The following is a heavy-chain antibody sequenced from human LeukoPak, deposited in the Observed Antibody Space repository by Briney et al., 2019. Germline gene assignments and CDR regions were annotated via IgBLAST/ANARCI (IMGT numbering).Heavy chain of an antibody. V-gene: IGHV4-59*01. Sequence: PSETLSLTCTVSGGSISSYYWSWIRQPPGKGLEWIGYIYYSGSTNYNPSLKSRVTISVDTSKNQFSLKLGSVTAADTAVYYCARVRTRWYFDLWGRGTLVTVSS. CDR2: IYYSGST. CDR1: GGSISSYY. J-gene: IGHJ2*01. D-gene: IGHD1-14*01. CDR3: ARVRTRWYFDL.